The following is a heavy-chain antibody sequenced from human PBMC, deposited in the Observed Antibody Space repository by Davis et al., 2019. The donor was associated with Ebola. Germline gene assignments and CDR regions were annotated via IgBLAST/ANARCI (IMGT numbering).Heavy chain of an antibody. CDR1: GFSFSGYT. Sequence: GESLKISCAASGFSFSGYTMNWVRQAPGKGLEWVSYISSGSDYIYYADSVKGRYTISRDNAKNSLYLQMNNLRAEDTAVYYCAKDRSRWDSRTDVFDMWGQGTMVTVSS. CDR3: AKDRSRWDSRTDVFDM. D-gene: IGHD1-26*01. CDR2: ISSGSDYI. V-gene: IGHV3-21*01. J-gene: IGHJ3*02.